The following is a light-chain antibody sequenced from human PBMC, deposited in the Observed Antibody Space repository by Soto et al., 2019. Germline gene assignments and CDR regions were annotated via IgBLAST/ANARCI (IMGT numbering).Light chain of an antibody. CDR1: QGISTY. V-gene: IGKV1-9*01. J-gene: IGKJ2*01. Sequence: DIQLTQSPSFLSASVGDRVTITCRASQGISTYLAWYQQKPGKAPKLLIYAASTLQSGVTSRFSGSGSGTEFTLTISSLQPEDFATYYCLQDYNYPYIFGQGTKLEIK. CDR3: LQDYNYPYI. CDR2: AAS.